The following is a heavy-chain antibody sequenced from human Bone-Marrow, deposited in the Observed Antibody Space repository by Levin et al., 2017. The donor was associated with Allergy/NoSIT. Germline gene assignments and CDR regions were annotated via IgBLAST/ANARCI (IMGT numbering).Heavy chain of an antibody. Sequence: SGGSLRLSCAASGFTVSSNYMFWVRQAPGKGLEWVSVFYTGGSTYYAGSVKGRFTISRDDSKNTLYLQMNRLTAEDTAVYYCASSPYYSSGPDYWGQGTLVTVSS. CDR1: GFTVSSNY. V-gene: IGHV3-66*01. J-gene: IGHJ4*02. CDR2: FYTGGST. CDR3: ASSPYYSSGPDY. D-gene: IGHD3-10*01.